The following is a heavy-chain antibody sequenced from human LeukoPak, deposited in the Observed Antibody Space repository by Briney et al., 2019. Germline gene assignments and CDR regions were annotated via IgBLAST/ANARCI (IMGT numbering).Heavy chain of an antibody. V-gene: IGHV3-33*01. D-gene: IGHD6-6*01. J-gene: IGHJ3*01. CDR1: GFTFNRFG. Sequence: GGSLRLSCATSGFTFNRFGMHWVRQAPGKGLEWVAVIWYDGSNKDYADSVKGRFTISRDNAKNSLYLQINSLRAEDTAVYYCARSSYSSSSSVWGQGTMVTVSS. CDR3: ARSSYSSSSSV. CDR2: IWYDGSNK.